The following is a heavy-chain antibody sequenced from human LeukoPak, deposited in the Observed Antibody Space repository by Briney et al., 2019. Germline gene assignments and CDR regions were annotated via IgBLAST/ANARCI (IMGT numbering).Heavy chain of an antibody. Sequence: PGGSLRLSCEGSGFTFSTSEINWVRQAPGKGLEWISYTNGGGNVNFYADSVKGRFKISRDNAKNFLYLQMNGLRAEDTATYYCAKEIPLARGDASGIWGQGTLVIVSS. CDR2: TNGGGNVN. J-gene: IGHJ3*02. CDR3: AKEIPLARGDASGI. D-gene: IGHD1-26*01. CDR1: GFTFSTSE. V-gene: IGHV3-48*03.